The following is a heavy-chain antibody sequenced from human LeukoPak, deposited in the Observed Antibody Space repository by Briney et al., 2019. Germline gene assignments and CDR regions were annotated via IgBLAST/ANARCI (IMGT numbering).Heavy chain of an antibody. CDR1: GFTFSSYS. V-gene: IGHV3-21*01. CDR3: ARDYVDTAMVTAY. Sequence: GSLRLSCAASGFTFSSYSINWVRQAPGKGLEWVSSISSSSYIYYADSVKGRFTISRDNAKNSLYLQMNSLRAEDTAVYYCARDYVDTAMVTAYWGQGTLVTVSS. J-gene: IGHJ4*02. D-gene: IGHD5-18*01. CDR2: ISSSSYI.